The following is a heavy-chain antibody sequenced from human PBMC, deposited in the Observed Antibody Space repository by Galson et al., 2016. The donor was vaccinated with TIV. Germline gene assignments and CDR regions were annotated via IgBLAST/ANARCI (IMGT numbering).Heavy chain of an antibody. CDR3: TRGGGGAYTFDAFDI. D-gene: IGHD2/OR15-2a*01. CDR2: IHPQNGGA. Sequence: SVKVSCKASGYSFTVYRVHWVRQAPGQGLEWMGWIHPQNGGANYAQKFQGRVTLTRDTSISTVYMELRRLKSDDMAVYFCTRGGGGAYTFDAFDIWGQGTMVTVSS. V-gene: IGHV1-2*02. J-gene: IGHJ3*02. CDR1: GYSFTVYR.